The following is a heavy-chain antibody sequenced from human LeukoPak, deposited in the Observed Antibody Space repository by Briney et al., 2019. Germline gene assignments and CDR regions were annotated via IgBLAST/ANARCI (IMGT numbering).Heavy chain of an antibody. Sequence: ASVKVSCKASGFTFIDYYIHWVRQAPGQGLQWMGWINPNSGGTIYAQKFQGRVTMTRDKSISTAYMDLSRVTSDDTAVYYCARDLTGGDVDFWGQGTLVTVSS. CDR1: GFTFIDYY. J-gene: IGHJ4*02. CDR3: ARDLTGGDVDF. CDR2: INPNSGGT. D-gene: IGHD2-21*02. V-gene: IGHV1-2*02.